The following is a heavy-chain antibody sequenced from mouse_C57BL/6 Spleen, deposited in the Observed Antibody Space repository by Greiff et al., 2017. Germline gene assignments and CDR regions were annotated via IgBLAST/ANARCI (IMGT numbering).Heavy chain of an antibody. D-gene: IGHD2-4*01. Sequence: VQLQQSGAELMKPGASVKLSCKATGYTFTGYWIEWVKQRPGHGLEWIGEILPGSGRTNYNQKFKGKATFTADTSSNTAYMQLSSLTTEDSSIDYCARGGYDYDGYFDYWGQGTTLTVSS. CDR3: ARGGYDYDGYFDY. J-gene: IGHJ2*01. V-gene: IGHV1-9*01. CDR1: GYTFTGYW. CDR2: ILPGSGRT.